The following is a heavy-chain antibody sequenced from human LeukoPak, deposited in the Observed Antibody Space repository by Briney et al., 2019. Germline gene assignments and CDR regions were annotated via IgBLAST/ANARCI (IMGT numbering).Heavy chain of an antibody. CDR3: ARGPSGYHNT. CDR1: GFTFSSNT. Sequence: GGSLRLSCAASGFTFSSNTMNWVRQAPGKGLEWVSSISTSSTHKYYAESVKGRFTISRDNAKNSLYLQMNSLRAEDTAVYYCARGPSGYHNTGGQGTLVTVSS. J-gene: IGHJ4*02. D-gene: IGHD5-12*01. CDR2: ISTSSTHK. V-gene: IGHV3-21*01.